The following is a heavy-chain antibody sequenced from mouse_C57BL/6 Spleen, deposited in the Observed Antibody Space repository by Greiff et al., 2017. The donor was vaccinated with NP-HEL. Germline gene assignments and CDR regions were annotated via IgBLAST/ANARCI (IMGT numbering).Heavy chain of an antibody. V-gene: IGHV1-82*01. CDR1: GYAFSSSW. D-gene: IGHD2-4*01. Sequence: QVQLQQSGPELVKPGASVKISCKASGYAFSSSWMNWVKQRPGKGLEWIGRIYPGDGDTNYNGKFKGKATLTADKSSSTAYMQLSSLTSEDSAVYFCARYDYDGCAYWGQGTLVTVSA. CDR3: ARYDYDGCAY. CDR2: IYPGDGDT. J-gene: IGHJ3*01.